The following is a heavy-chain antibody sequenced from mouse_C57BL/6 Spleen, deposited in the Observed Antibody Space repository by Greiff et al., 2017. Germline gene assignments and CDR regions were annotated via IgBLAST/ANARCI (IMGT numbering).Heavy chain of an antibody. J-gene: IGHJ1*03. V-gene: IGHV5-17*03. Sequence: EVQRVESGGGLVKPGGSLKLSCAASGFTFSDYGMHWVRQAPEKGLEWVAYISSGGSYTYYPDSVKGRFTISRDNAKNTLYLQMSSLKSEDTAMYYCARHITTVVSFDVWGTGTTVTVSS. D-gene: IGHD1-1*01. CDR1: GFTFSDYG. CDR3: ARHITTVVSFDV. CDR2: ISSGGSYT.